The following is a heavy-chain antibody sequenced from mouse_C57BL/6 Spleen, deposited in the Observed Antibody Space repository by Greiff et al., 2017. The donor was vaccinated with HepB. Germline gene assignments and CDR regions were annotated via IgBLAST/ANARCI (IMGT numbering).Heavy chain of an antibody. CDR3: TSDYYGSSSLDY. Sequence: DVQLVESGEGLVKPGGSLKLSCAASGFTFSSYAMSWVRQTPEKRLEWVAYISSGGDYIYYADTVKGRFTISRDNARNTLYLQMSSLKSEDTAMYYCTSDYYGSSSLDYWGQGTTLTVSS. CDR2: ISSGGDYI. CDR1: GFTFSSYA. D-gene: IGHD1-1*01. J-gene: IGHJ2*01. V-gene: IGHV5-9-1*02.